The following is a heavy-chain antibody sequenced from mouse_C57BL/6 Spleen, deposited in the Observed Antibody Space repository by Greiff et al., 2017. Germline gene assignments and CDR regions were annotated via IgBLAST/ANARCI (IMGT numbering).Heavy chain of an antibody. Sequence: VQLKESGPGMVKPSQSLSLTCTVTGYSITSGYDWHWIRHFPGNKLEWMGYISYSGSTNYNPSLRSRISITHDTSKNHFFLKLNSVTTEDTATYYCAREGVWDGYYVGFAYWGQGTLVTVSA. V-gene: IGHV3-1*01. CDR1: GYSITSGYD. D-gene: IGHD2-3*01. J-gene: IGHJ3*01. CDR3: AREGVWDGYYVGFAY. CDR2: ISYSGST.